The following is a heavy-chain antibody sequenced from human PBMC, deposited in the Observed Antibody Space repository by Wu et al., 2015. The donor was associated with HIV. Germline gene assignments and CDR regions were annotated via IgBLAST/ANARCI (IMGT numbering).Heavy chain of an antibody. J-gene: IGHJ3*02. Sequence: QVQLVQSGAEVKKPGASVKVSCKVSGYTLTELSMHWVRQAPGKGLEWMGGFDPEDGETIYAQKFQGRVTMTEDTSTDTAYMELSSLRSEDTAVYYCATDGITGTTQWARGAFDIVGPRDKWSPSL. V-gene: IGHV1-24*01. D-gene: IGHD1-20*01. CDR2: FDPEDGET. CDR1: GYTLTELS. CDR3: ATDGITGTTQWARGAFDI.